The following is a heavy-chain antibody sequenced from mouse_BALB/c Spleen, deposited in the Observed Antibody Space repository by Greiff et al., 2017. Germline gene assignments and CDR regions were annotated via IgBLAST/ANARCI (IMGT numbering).Heavy chain of an antibody. CDR2: ILPGSGST. J-gene: IGHJ4*01. D-gene: IGHD2-4*01. CDR1: GYTFSSYW. V-gene: IGHV1-9*01. Sequence: VHLVESGAELMKPGASVKISCKATGYTFSSYWIEWVKQRPGHGLEWIGEILPGSGSTNYNEKFKGKATFTADTSSNTAYMQLSSLTSEDSAVYYCARRTMIIYAMDYWGQGTSVTVSS. CDR3: ARRTMIIYAMDY.